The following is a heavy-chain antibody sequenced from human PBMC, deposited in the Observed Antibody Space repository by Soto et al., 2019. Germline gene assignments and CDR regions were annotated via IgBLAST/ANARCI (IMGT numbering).Heavy chain of an antibody. J-gene: IGHJ4*02. D-gene: IGHD3-16*02. Sequence: QVQLVQSGAEVKTPGASVKVSCKASGYTFSSYGISWVRQAPGQGLEWMGWISGYNGNTNYAQKFQDRVTLTTDTSTNTAYMELRSLRSDDTAVYYSARDLVIQTTTGGVDFWGQGTLVTVSS. CDR2: ISGYNGNT. CDR1: GYTFSSYG. V-gene: IGHV1-18*01. CDR3: ARDLVIQTTTGGVDF.